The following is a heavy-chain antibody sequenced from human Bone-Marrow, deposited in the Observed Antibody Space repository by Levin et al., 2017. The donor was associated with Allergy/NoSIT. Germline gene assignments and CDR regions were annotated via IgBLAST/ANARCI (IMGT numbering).Heavy chain of an antibody. Sequence: RASVKVSCKASGYLFTDFWIGWVRQLPGKGLEWMGIIYPGDSDARYRPSFQGQVSISVDRSINTVYLQWNSLKASDTATYFCARKEAGYGSETIDYWGQGTRVTVSS. CDR1: GYLFTDFW. J-gene: IGHJ4*02. CDR3: ARKEAGYGSETIDY. V-gene: IGHV5-51*01. D-gene: IGHD3-10*01. CDR2: IYPGDSDA.